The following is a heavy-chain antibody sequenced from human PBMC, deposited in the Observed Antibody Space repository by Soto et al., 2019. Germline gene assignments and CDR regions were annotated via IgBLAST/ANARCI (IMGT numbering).Heavy chain of an antibody. CDR2: IYYTGST. J-gene: IGHJ4*02. CDR1: SGSIRTYY. Sequence: NPAETLSLTCTVSSGSIRTYYGSWIRQPPGKGLEWIGYIYYTGSTNYNPSLKTRVAISMDTSKNQFSLNLSSVTAADTAVYYCGGAPNGPFFAFWGLGTLVTVSS. V-gene: IGHV4-59*03. CDR3: GGAPNGPFFAF. D-gene: IGHD7-27*01.